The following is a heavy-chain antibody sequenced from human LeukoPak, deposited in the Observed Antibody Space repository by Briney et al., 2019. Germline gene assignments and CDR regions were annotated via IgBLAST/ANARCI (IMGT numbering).Heavy chain of an antibody. J-gene: IGHJ4*02. Sequence: PSETLSLTCTVSGGSISSYYWSWIRQPPGKGLEWIGYIYYSGSTNYNPSLKSRVTISVDTSKNQFSLKLSSVTAADTAVYYCARLAPSIAVAGTAFDYWGQGTLVTVSS. CDR2: IYYSGST. CDR1: GGSISSYY. D-gene: IGHD6-19*01. V-gene: IGHV4-59*08. CDR3: ARLAPSIAVAGTAFDY.